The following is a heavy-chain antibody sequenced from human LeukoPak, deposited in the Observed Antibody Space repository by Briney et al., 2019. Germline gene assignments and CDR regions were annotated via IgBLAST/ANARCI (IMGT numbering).Heavy chain of an antibody. J-gene: IGHJ2*01. CDR2: IYYSGST. Sequence: KPSETLSLTCTVSGGPHSSYYWSWIRHPPGEGVEGIGYIYYSGSTNYNPSLERRGTISVDTSKKQFSLKLSSVTAADTAVYYCARDRYYYGSGSYSTDWYFDLWGRGTLVTVSS. CDR3: ARDRYYYGSGSYSTDWYFDL. D-gene: IGHD3-10*01. V-gene: IGHV4-59*13. CDR1: GGPHSSYY.